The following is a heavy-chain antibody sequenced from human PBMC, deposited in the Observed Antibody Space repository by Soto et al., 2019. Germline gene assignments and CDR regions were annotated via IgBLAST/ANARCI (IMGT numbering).Heavy chain of an antibody. CDR1: GDSSRSNTYS. CDR3: ARRGYYAISAFDI. Sequence: SETHSLTCTVSGDSSRSNTYSWGWIRQPPGKGLEYIGTIHFSGNTYYNPSLNSRVTISVDTSKNQFSLKLTSVTAADTAVYYCARRGYYAISAFDIWGQGTMVTVSS. CDR2: IHFSGNT. D-gene: IGHD2-8*01. V-gene: IGHV4-39*01. J-gene: IGHJ3*02.